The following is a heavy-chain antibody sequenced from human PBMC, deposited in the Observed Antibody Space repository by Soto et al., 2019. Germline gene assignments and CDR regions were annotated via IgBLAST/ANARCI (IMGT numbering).Heavy chain of an antibody. CDR3: ARDFYYYGSGTIGGYFDY. J-gene: IGHJ4*02. CDR1: GLTVSSNY. V-gene: IGHV3-66*01. Sequence: EVQLVESGGGLVQPGGSLRLSCAASGLTVSSNYMSWVRQAPGKGLEWVSLIYSGGSTYYADSVRGRFTISRDNSKNTLYLQMNCLRAEDTAVYYCARDFYYYGSGTIGGYFDYWGQGTLVTVSS. CDR2: IYSGGST. D-gene: IGHD3-10*01.